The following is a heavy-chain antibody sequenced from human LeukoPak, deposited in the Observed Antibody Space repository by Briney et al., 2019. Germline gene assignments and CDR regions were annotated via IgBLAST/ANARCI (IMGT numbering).Heavy chain of an antibody. V-gene: IGHV3-9*01. CDR3: AKDISGDDSSGYYSHFDY. D-gene: IGHD3-22*01. CDR1: AFTFDDYA. Sequence: PGSSLRLSCAPSAFTFDDYAMHWVRHAPGKGLEWVSGISWNSGSIGYADSVKGRFTISRDNAKNSLYLQMNSLRAEDTALYYCAKDISGDDSSGYYSHFDYWGQGTLVTVSS. CDR2: ISWNSGSI. J-gene: IGHJ4*02.